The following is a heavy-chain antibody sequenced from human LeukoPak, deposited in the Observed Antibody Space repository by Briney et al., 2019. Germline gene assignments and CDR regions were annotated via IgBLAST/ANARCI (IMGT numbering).Heavy chain of an antibody. Sequence: GGSLRLSCAASGFTFSSYGMSWVRQAPGKGLEWVSAISGSGGSTYYADSVKGRFTTSRDNSKNTLYLQMNSLRAEDTAVYYCAKDLTGIVATIDYWGQGTLVTVSS. J-gene: IGHJ4*02. V-gene: IGHV3-23*01. D-gene: IGHD5-12*01. CDR3: AKDLTGIVATIDY. CDR1: GFTFSSYG. CDR2: ISGSGGST.